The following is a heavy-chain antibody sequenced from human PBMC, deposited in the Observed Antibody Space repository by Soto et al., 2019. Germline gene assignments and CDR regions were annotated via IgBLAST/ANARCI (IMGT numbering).Heavy chain of an antibody. Sequence: QEHLQESGPGLVKPSGTLSLTCAVSGVSISSNNWWTWVRQPPGKGLEWIGEVHHSVGTNYSPSLKRRVTISVDKSKNQFSLKLSSLTAADTAVYYCASRIVARPYWGPGTLVTVSS. V-gene: IGHV4-4*02. J-gene: IGHJ4*02. CDR1: GVSISSNNW. CDR3: ASRIVARPY. CDR2: VHHSVGT. D-gene: IGHD6-6*01.